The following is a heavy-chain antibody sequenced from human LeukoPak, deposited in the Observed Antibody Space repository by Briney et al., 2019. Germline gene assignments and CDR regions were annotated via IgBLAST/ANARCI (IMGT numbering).Heavy chain of an antibody. Sequence: SETLSLTCTVSGGSISSYYWSWIRLPPGKGLEWIGEINHSGSTNYNPSLKSRVTISVDTSKNQFSLKLSSVTAADTAVYYCARGRGTMIRGVYYYYGMDVWGQGTTVTVSS. V-gene: IGHV4-34*01. D-gene: IGHD3-10*01. J-gene: IGHJ6*02. CDR3: ARGRGTMIRGVYYYYGMDV. CDR2: INHSGST. CDR1: GGSISSYY.